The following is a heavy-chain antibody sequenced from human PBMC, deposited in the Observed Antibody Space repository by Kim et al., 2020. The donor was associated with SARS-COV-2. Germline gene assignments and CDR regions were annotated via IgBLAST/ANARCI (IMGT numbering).Heavy chain of an antibody. CDR2: T. Sequence: TKYSQKFQGRVTSTRDTAASTAYRELSGLRSEDTAVYYCARDMGMAAWFDPWGQGTLVTVSS. V-gene: IGHV1-3*01. CDR3: ARDMGMAAWFDP. J-gene: IGHJ5*02. D-gene: IGHD7-27*01.